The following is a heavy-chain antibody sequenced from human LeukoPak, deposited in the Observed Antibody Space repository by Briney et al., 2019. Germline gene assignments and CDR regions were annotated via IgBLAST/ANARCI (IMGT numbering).Heavy chain of an antibody. V-gene: IGHV1-69*01. CDR2: IIPIFGTA. CDR1: GGTFSSYA. Sequence: GSLVKVSCKASGGTFSSYAISWVRQAPGQGLEWMGGIIPIFGTANYAQKFQGRVTITADESTSTAYMELSSLRSEDTAVYYCARDNRYSYGLGPPTSVFDYWGQGTLVTVSS. J-gene: IGHJ4*02. CDR3: ARDNRYSYGLGPPTSVFDY. D-gene: IGHD5-18*01.